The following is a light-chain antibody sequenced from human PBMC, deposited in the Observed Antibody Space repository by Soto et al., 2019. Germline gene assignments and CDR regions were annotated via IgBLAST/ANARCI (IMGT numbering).Light chain of an antibody. V-gene: IGKV1-12*01. Sequence: DIQMTQSPSSVSAAVGDRVTITCRASQGINKWLAWYQQKPGKAPQLLISAASTLRSGVPSRFSGSGPGTDFILTSSNLQPEDFGTYFCQRANSFPRTFGGGTRVEI. CDR2: AAS. CDR1: QGINKW. J-gene: IGKJ4*01. CDR3: QRANSFPRT.